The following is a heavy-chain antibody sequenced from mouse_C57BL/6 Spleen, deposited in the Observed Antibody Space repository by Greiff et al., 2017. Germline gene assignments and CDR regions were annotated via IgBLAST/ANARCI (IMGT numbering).Heavy chain of an antibody. CDR2: IWSGGST. V-gene: IGHV2-2*01. J-gene: IGHJ3*01. CDR3: ARKGDYDGTWFAY. Sequence: QVQLQQSGPGLVQPSQSLSITCTVSGFSLTSYGVHWVRQSPGKGLEWLGVIWSGGSTDYNAAFISRLSISKDNSKSQVFFKMNSPQADDTAIYYCARKGDYDGTWFAYWGQGTLVTVSA. CDR1: GFSLTSYG. D-gene: IGHD2-4*01.